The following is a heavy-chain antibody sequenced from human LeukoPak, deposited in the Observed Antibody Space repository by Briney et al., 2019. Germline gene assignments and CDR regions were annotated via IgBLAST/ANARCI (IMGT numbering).Heavy chain of an antibody. Sequence: PSETLSVTCAVYGGSFSGYYWSWIRQPPGKGLEWIGEINHSGSTNYNPSLKSRVTISVDTSKNQFSLKLSSVTAADTAVYYCARGRHPLAQRLVHIFFDYWGQGTLVTVSS. V-gene: IGHV4-34*01. D-gene: IGHD6-13*01. J-gene: IGHJ4*02. CDR3: ARGRHPLAQRLVHIFFDY. CDR2: INHSGST. CDR1: GGSFSGYY.